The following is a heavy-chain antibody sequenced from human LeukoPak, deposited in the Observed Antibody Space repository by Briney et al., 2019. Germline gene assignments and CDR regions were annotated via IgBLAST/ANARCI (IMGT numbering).Heavy chain of an antibody. CDR1: GYTSTSYY. CDR3: ARAPRLYYYDSSGYYYEV. J-gene: IGHJ4*02. Sequence: ASVKVSCKASGYTSTSYYMHWVRQAPGQGLEWMGIINPSGGSTSYAQKFQGRVPMTRDPSTSTVYMELSSLRSEDTAVYYCARAPRLYYYDSSGYYYEVWGQGTLVTVSS. D-gene: IGHD3-22*01. V-gene: IGHV1-46*01. CDR2: INPSGGST.